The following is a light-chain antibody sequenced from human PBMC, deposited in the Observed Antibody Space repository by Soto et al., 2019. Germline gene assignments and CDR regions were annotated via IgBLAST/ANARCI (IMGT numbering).Light chain of an antibody. V-gene: IGLV2-23*01. CDR1: SSDVGSYNL. CDR2: EGT. Sequence: QSALTQPTSVSGSPGQSITISCTGTSSDVGSYNLVSWYQQYPGKAPKLMIYEGTKRPSGVSNRFSGSKSANTASLTISGRQAEDAADYYCFSYAGPRKVFGVGTQLTVL. J-gene: IGLJ2*01. CDR3: FSYAGPRKV.